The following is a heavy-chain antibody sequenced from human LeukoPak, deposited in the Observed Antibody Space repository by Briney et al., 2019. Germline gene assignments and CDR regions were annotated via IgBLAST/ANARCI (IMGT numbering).Heavy chain of an antibody. CDR1: GFTFSSYG. Sequence: PGGSLRLSCAASGFTFSSYGMHWVRQAPGKGLEWVAVIWYDGSNKYYADSVKGRFTISGDNSKNTLYLQMNSLRAEDTAAYYCAREAEQWLSTWDYWGQGTLVTVSS. D-gene: IGHD6-19*01. CDR2: IWYDGSNK. J-gene: IGHJ4*02. CDR3: AREAEQWLSTWDY. V-gene: IGHV3-33*01.